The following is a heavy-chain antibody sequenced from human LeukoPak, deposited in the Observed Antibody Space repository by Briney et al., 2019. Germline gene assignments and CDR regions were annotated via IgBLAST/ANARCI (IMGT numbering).Heavy chain of an antibody. V-gene: IGHV1-18*01. CDR1: GYIFTSYG. CDR2: ISSYNGNT. Sequence: GASVKVSCTASGYIFTSYGISWVRQAAGQGLEGMGWISSYNGNTNYAQKLQGRVPMTTDTSTSKAYMELRSLRSEDTAVYYCARVGVSFSLSDYWGQGTLVTVSS. J-gene: IGHJ4*02. D-gene: IGHD6-13*01. CDR3: ARVGVSFSLSDY.